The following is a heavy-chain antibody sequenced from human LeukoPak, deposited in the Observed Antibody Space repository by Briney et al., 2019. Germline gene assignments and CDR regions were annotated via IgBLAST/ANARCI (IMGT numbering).Heavy chain of an antibody. CDR3: ARLASNYYDSSGLPSTVGYYYGMDV. J-gene: IGHJ6*02. Sequence: GGSLRLSCAASGFTVSSNYMSWVRQAPGKGLEWVSVIYSGGSTYYADSVKGRFTISRDNSKNTLYLHMNSLRAEDTAVYYCARLASNYYDSSGLPSTVGYYYGMDVWGQGTTVTVSS. D-gene: IGHD3-22*01. CDR2: IYSGGST. V-gene: IGHV3-66*04. CDR1: GFTVSSNY.